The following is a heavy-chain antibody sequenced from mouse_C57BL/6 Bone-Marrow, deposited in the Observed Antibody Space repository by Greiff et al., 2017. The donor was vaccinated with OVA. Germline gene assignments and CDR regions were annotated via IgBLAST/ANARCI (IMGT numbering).Heavy chain of an antibody. Sequence: QVQLQQSGPELVKPGASVKISCKASGYAFSSSWMNWVKQRPGKGLEWIGRIYPGDGDTNYNGKFKGKATLTADKSSSTAYMQLSSLTSEDSAVYFCARSWGQLPHYYAMDYWGQGTSVTVSS. J-gene: IGHJ4*01. CDR1: GYAFSSSW. V-gene: IGHV1-82*01. CDR3: ARSWGQLPHYYAMDY. D-gene: IGHD3-3*01. CDR2: IYPGDGDT.